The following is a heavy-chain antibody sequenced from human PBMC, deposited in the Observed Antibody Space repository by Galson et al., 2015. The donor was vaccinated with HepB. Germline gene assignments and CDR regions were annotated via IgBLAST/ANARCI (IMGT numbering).Heavy chain of an antibody. D-gene: IGHD5-18*01. J-gene: IGHJ4*02. CDR3: VAGYSYGYVIYYFDY. Sequence: SLRLSCAASGFTFSSYSMNWVRQAPGKGLEWVSSISSSSSYIYYADSVKGRFTISRDNAKNSLYLQMNSPRAEDTAVYYCVAGYSYGYVIYYFDYWGQGTLVTVSS. V-gene: IGHV3-21*01. CDR2: ISSSSSYI. CDR1: GFTFSSYS.